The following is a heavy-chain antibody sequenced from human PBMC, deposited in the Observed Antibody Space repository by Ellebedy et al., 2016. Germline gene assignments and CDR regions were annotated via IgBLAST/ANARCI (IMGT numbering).Heavy chain of an antibody. CDR2: ISGSGGST. CDR1: GFTFSSYA. J-gene: IGHJ4*02. Sequence: GGSLRLSXAASGFTFSSYAMSWVRQAPGKGLEWVSAISGSGGSTYYADSVKGRFTISRDNSKNTLYLQMNSLRAEDTAVYYCARGLGARKPLDYWGQGTLVTVSS. D-gene: IGHD1-26*01. CDR3: ARGLGARKPLDY. V-gene: IGHV3-23*01.